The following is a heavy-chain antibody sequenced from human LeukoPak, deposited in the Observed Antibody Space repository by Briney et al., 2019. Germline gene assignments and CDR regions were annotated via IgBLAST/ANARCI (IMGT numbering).Heavy chain of an antibody. CDR1: GFTFSSYG. V-gene: IGHV3-33*01. D-gene: IGHD5-24*01. Sequence: GGSLRLSCAASGFTFSSYGFHWVRQAPGKGLEWVAVIWYDGTNKYYVESVKGRFTISRDNSKNTLYLQMNSLRAEDTAVYYCARDFGEQMAPRLDYWGQGTLVTVSS. CDR2: IWYDGTNK. J-gene: IGHJ4*02. CDR3: ARDFGEQMAPRLDY.